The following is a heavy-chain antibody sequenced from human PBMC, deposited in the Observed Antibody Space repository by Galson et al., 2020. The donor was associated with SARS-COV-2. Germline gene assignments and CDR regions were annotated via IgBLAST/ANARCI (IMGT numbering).Heavy chain of an antibody. D-gene: IGHD3-22*01. J-gene: IGHJ3*02. V-gene: IGHV1-58*01. CDR2: IVVGSGKI. CDR1: GVTFTRSA. Sequence: ASVKVSCKASGVTFTRSAVQWVRQARGQRLEWIGWIVVGSGKINYAQKFQERVTFTRDMSTNTAYMELSSLTSGDTAVYYCAAGPLTEDYYDSSGYYSDAFDIWGQGTMVTVSS. CDR3: AAGPLTEDYYDSSGYYSDAFDI.